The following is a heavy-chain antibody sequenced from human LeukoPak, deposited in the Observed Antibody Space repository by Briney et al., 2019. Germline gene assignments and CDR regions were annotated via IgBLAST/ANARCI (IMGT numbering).Heavy chain of an antibody. CDR2: ISYDGSNK. J-gene: IGHJ4*02. CDR1: GFTFSSYA. V-gene: IGHV3-30-3*01. D-gene: IGHD3-22*01. Sequence: PGGSLRLSCAASGFTFSSYAMHWVRQAPGMGLEWVAVISYDGSNKYYADSVKGRFTISRDNSKNTLYLQMNSLRAEDTAVYYCAREWGPTPYYYDSSGPISPAGYWGQGTLVTVSS. CDR3: AREWGPTPYYYDSSGPISPAGY.